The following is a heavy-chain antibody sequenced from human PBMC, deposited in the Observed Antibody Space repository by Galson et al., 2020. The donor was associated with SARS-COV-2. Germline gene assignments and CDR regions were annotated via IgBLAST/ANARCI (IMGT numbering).Heavy chain of an antibody. CDR2: IDWDDDK. V-gene: IGHV2-70*01. Sequence: SGPTLVKPTQTLTLTCTFSGFSLSTIGMCVSWIRQPPGKALEWLALIDWDDDKYYSTSLKTRLTISKDTSKNQVVLTMTNMDPVDTATYYCERMEAVAGTLLGDYYYYGMDVWGQGTTVTVSS. D-gene: IGHD6-19*01. J-gene: IGHJ6*02. CDR3: ERMEAVAGTLLGDYYYYGMDV. CDR1: GFSLSTIGMC.